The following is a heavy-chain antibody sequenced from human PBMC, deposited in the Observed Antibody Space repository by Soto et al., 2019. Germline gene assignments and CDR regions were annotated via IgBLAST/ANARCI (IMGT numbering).Heavy chain of an antibody. CDR1: GFIFSTYS. CDR3: AREGFSNYNNYYFDY. V-gene: IGHV3-21*01. J-gene: IGHJ4*02. D-gene: IGHD4-4*01. Sequence: EVQLVESGGGLVKSGGSLRLSCAASGFIFSTYSMNWVRQAPGKGLEWVSSISSRGSYKHYADSVKGRFTISRDNAKTSLYLQMNSLRAEDTAVYYCAREGFSNYNNYYFDYWGQGTLVTVSS. CDR2: ISSRGSYK.